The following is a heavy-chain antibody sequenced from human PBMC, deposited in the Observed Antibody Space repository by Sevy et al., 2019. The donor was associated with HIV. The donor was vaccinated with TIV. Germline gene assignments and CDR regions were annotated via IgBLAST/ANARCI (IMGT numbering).Heavy chain of an antibody. V-gene: IGHV3-23*01. J-gene: IGHJ1*01. Sequence: GGSLRLSCAASGFTFSSYAMSWVRQAPGKGLEWVSAISGSGGSTYYADSVKGRFTISRDNSKNTLYLQMNSLRAEDTAVYYCAKAADCSSTSCHSLRYFQHWGQGTLVTVSS. CDR2: ISGSGGST. CDR3: AKAADCSSTSCHSLRYFQH. CDR1: GFTFSSYA. D-gene: IGHD2-2*01.